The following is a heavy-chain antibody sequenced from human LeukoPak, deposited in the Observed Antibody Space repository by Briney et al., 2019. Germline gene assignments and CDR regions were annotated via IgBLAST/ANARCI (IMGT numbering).Heavy chain of an antibody. CDR1: GFTFSSYS. CDR3: ASSGWRQSFDY. D-gene: IGHD6-19*01. J-gene: IGHJ4*02. CDR2: ISSSSSYI. Sequence: GGSLRLSCAASGFTFSSYSMNWVRQAPGKGLEWVSSISSSSSYIYYAVSVKGRFTISRDNAKNSLYLQMNSLRAEDTAVYYCASSGWRQSFDYWGQGTLVTVSS. V-gene: IGHV3-21*01.